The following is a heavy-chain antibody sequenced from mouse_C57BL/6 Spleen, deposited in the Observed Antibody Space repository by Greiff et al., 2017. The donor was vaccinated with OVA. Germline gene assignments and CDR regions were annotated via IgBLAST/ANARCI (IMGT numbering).Heavy chain of an antibody. CDR1: GYTFTEYT. CDR2: FYTGSGSI. CDR3: ARHGYYGNNVGFDY. J-gene: IGHJ2*01. D-gene: IGHD2-1*01. Sequence: QVQLQQSGAELVKPGASVKLSCKASGYTFTEYTIHWVKQRSGQGLEWIGWFYTGSGSIKYNEKFKDKATLTADKSYSTVYMELSRLTSEDSADYVCARHGYYGNNVGFDYWGQGTTLTVSS. V-gene: IGHV1-62-2*01.